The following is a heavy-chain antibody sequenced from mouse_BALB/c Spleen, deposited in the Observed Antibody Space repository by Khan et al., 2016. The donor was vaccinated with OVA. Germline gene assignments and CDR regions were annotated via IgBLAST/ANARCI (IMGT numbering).Heavy chain of an antibody. CDR1: GYTFTDYY. CDR3: ARRNYFGYTFAY. J-gene: IGHJ3*01. Sequence: VELVESGAELVRPGASVKLSCKASGYTFTDYYINWVKQRTGQGLEWIGEISPGSGDTYYNEKFKGKATLTADKSSSTVYMQLSSLTAEASAVYVCARRNYFGYTFAYWGQGTLVTVSA. V-gene: IGHV1-77*01. CDR2: ISPGSGDT. D-gene: IGHD1-2*01.